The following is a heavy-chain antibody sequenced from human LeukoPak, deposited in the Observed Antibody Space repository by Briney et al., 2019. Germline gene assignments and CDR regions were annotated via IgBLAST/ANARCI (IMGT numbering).Heavy chain of an antibody. V-gene: IGHV3-66*01. CDR3: ARDIGIVATILGGFDY. J-gene: IGHJ4*02. CDR2: IYSGGST. CDR1: GFTVSSNY. D-gene: IGHD5-12*01. Sequence: GGSLRLSCAASGFTVSSNYMSWVRQAPGKGLEWVSVIYSGGSTYYADSVKGRFTISRDNAKNSLYLQMNSLRAEDTAVYYCARDIGIVATILGGFDYWGQGTLVTVSS.